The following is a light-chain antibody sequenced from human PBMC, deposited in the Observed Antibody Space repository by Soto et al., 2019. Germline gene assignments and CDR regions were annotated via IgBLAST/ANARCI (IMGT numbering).Light chain of an antibody. CDR1: SSDVGGYNY. CDR3: WSYAGSNTWV. V-gene: IGLV2-11*01. CDR2: DVS. J-gene: IGLJ3*02. Sequence: QSALTQPPSVSGSPGQSVTISCTGTSSDVGGYNYVSWYQQHPGKAPKLMIYDVSKRPSGVPDRFSGSKSGNAASLTIAGLQDEEEADYCCWSYAGSNTWVFGGGTKLTVL.